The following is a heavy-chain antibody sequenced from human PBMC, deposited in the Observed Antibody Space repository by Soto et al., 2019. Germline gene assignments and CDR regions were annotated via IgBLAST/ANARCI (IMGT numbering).Heavy chain of an antibody. D-gene: IGHD3-10*01. V-gene: IGHV4-4*07. CDR1: GGSISSYY. J-gene: IGHJ5*02. Sequence: SETLSLTCTVSGGSISSYYWSWIRQPAGKGLEWIGRIYTSGSTNYNPSLKSRVTMSVDTSKNQFSLKLSSVTAADTAVYYCARETTMVRGVTDNWFDPWCQGNLVT. CDR3: ARETTMVRGVTDNWFDP. CDR2: IYTSGST.